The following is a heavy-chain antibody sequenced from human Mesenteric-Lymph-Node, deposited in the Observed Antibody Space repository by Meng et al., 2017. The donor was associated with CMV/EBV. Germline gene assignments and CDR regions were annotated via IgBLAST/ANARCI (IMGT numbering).Heavy chain of an antibody. J-gene: IGHJ4*02. CDR2: VSRGGDT. V-gene: IGHV3-23*01. Sequence: GESLKISCAASGFTFSTFVMRWVRQAPGKGLEWVSTVSRGGDTYYADSVKGRFTVSRDNSKNTLYLQMNSLRAEDTAVYYCARRGGSILDYWGQGTLVTVSS. CDR3: ARRGGSILDY. CDR1: GFTFSTFV. D-gene: IGHD1-26*01.